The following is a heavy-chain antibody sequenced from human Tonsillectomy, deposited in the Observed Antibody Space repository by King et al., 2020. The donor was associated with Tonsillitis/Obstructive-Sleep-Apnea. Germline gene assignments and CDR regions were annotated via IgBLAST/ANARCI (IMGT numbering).Heavy chain of an antibody. CDR2: IYPGDSDT. D-gene: IGHD5-18*01. Sequence: QLVQSGAEVKKPGESLKISCKGSGYSFTSYWIGWVRQMPGKGLEWMGIIYPGDSDTRYSPSFQGQVTISADKSLSTAYLQWSSLKASDTAMYYCARRGSTAMADDAFDIWGQGTMVTVSS. V-gene: IGHV5-51*01. J-gene: IGHJ3*02. CDR3: ARRGSTAMADDAFDI. CDR1: GYSFTSYW.